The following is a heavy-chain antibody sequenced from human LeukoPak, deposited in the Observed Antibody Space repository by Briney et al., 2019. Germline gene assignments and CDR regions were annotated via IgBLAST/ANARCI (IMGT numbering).Heavy chain of an antibody. Sequence: ASVKVSCKASGYTFTGYYMHWVRQAPGQGLEWMRWINPNSGGTNYAQKFQGRVTMTRDTSISTAYMELSRLRSDDTAVYYCAREVTYYYDSSGYHYDAFDIWSQGTMVTVSS. D-gene: IGHD3-22*01. J-gene: IGHJ3*02. V-gene: IGHV1-2*02. CDR3: AREVTYYYDSSGYHYDAFDI. CDR1: GYTFTGYY. CDR2: INPNSGGT.